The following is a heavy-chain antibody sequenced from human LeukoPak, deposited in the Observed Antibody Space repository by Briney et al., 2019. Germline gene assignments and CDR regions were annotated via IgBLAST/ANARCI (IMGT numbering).Heavy chain of an antibody. CDR3: ARRGRYFDFDL. CDR1: GYGFTSYW. V-gene: IGHV5-51*01. J-gene: IGHJ4*02. D-gene: IGHD3-9*01. Sequence: GESLKIPCTGSGYGFTSYWIGWVRQMPGKGLEWMGIIYPGDSDTTYSPSFKGQGTISADTSIRTAYLQWSSLKASDSAMYYCARRGRYFDFDLWGQGTLVTVSS. CDR2: IYPGDSDT.